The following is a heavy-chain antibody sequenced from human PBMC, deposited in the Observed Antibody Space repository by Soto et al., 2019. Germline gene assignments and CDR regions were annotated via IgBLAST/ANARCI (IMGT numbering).Heavy chain of an antibody. V-gene: IGHV3-30*18. CDR1: GFTFSSYG. CDR3: AKDPVAGNIVVVTAIVY. D-gene: IGHD2-21*02. J-gene: IGHJ4*02. Sequence: QVQLVESGGGVVQPGRSLRLSCAASGFTFSSYGMHWVRQAPGKGLEWVAVISYDGSNKYYADSVKGRFTISRDNSKNTLYLQMNSLRAEDTAVYYCAKDPVAGNIVVVTAIVYWGEGTLVTVSS. CDR2: ISYDGSNK.